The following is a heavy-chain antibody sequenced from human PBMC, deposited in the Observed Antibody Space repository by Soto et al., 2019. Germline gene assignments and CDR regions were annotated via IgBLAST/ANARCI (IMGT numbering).Heavy chain of an antibody. CDR3: ARAFGREAYWYFDL. D-gene: IGHD2-15*01. CDR1: GGSISSSDYY. V-gene: IGHV4-31*03. CDR2: IYYTGNT. J-gene: IGHJ2*01. Sequence: SETLSLTCTASGGSISSSDYYWSWIRQHPGKGLEWIGYIYYTGNTYYSPSLKSRLTISVDTSKNQFSLRLSSVTAADTAVYYCARAFGREAYWYFDLWGSGTLVTVSS.